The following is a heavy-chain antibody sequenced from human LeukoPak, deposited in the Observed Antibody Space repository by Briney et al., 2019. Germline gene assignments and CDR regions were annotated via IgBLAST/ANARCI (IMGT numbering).Heavy chain of an antibody. V-gene: IGHV1-2*02. Sequence: ASVKVSCKASRYTFTGYYMHWVRQARGQGLEWMGWINPNSGGTHYAQKFQGRVTMTRDTSISTAYMELSSLRSDDTAVYYCARTAQTYYYDSSGNFDYWGQGTLVTVSS. CDR1: RYTFTGYY. CDR3: ARTAQTYYYDSSGNFDY. J-gene: IGHJ4*02. CDR2: INPNSGGT. D-gene: IGHD3-22*01.